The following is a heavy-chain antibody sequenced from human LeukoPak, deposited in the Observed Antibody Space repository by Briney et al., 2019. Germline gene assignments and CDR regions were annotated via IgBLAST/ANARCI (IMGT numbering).Heavy chain of an antibody. Sequence: GGSLRLSCSASGFTFSTYAMQWIRQGPGKGLEYVSGISANGGSTYYADSVKGRFTVSRDNSENTLYLQMGSLRPEDTAVYYCGGSSSWYRLDYWGQGTLVTVSS. J-gene: IGHJ4*02. CDR3: GGSSSWYRLDY. D-gene: IGHD6-13*01. CDR2: ISANGGST. CDR1: GFTFSTYA. V-gene: IGHV3-64D*09.